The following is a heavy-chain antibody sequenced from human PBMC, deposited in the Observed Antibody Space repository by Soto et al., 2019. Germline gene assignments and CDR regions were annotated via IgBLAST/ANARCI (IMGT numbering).Heavy chain of an antibody. CDR3: ARDEYAGSYYYDSSCSSTAGY. CDR2: ISYDGSNK. D-gene: IGHD3-22*01. Sequence: GGSLRLSCASSGFTFSSYAMHWVRQAPGKGLEWVAVISYDGSNKYYADSVKGRFTISRDNSKNTLYLQMNSLRAEDTAVYYCARDEYAGSYYYDSSCSSTAGYWGQGTLVTVSS. J-gene: IGHJ4*02. V-gene: IGHV3-30-3*01. CDR1: GFTFSSYA.